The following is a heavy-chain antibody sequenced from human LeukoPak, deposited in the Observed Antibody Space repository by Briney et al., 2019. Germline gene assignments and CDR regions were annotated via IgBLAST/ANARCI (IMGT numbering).Heavy chain of an antibody. D-gene: IGHD3-10*01. J-gene: IGHJ6*03. CDR3: AREWYGRITMVRGVITPDYYYYYMDV. CDR1: GFTFSSYW. CDR2: IKQDGSEK. V-gene: IGHV3-7*01. Sequence: GGSLRLSCAASGFTFSSYWMSWVREAPGKGLEWVANIKQDGSEKYYVDSVKGRFTISRDNAKNSLYLQMNSLRAEDTAVYYCAREWYGRITMVRGVITPDYYYYYMDVWGKGTTVTVSS.